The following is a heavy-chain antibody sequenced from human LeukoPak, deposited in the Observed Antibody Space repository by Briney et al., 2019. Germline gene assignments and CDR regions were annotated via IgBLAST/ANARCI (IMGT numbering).Heavy chain of an antibody. CDR3: ARRIAAAGTFDY. CDR1: GYTFTSYG. V-gene: IGHV1-18*01. Sequence: ASVKVSCKASGYTFTSYGISWVRQAPGQGLEWMGWINAYNGNTNYAQKLQGRVTMTTDTSTSTAYMELRSLRSDDTAVYYCARRIAAAGTFDYWGQGTLVTVSS. D-gene: IGHD6-13*01. CDR2: INAYNGNT. J-gene: IGHJ4*02.